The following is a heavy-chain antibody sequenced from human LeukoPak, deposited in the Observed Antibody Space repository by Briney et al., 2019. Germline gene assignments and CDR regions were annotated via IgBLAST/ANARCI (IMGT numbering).Heavy chain of an antibody. Sequence: GGSLRLSCAASGLTFSDSYMSWIRQAPGKGLEWVSYISSGGNTIKYADSVKGRFTISRDSARNSLYLQINSLRAEDTAVYYCATASLYFDNWGQGTLVTVSS. CDR2: ISSGGNTI. CDR3: ATASLYFDN. V-gene: IGHV3-11*04. J-gene: IGHJ4*02. CDR1: GLTFSDSY.